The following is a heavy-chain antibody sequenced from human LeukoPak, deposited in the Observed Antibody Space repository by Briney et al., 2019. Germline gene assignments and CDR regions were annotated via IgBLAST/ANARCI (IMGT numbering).Heavy chain of an antibody. Sequence: EASVKVSCKASEYTFTTYAMHWVRQAPGQRLGWMGWINAGNGNTKYSQKFQGRVTITRDTSASTAYMELSSLRSEDTAVYYCARGGLYYGSGTYYFDYWGQGTLVTVSS. V-gene: IGHV1-3*01. CDR3: ARGGLYYGSGTYYFDY. CDR1: EYTFTTYA. D-gene: IGHD3-10*01. CDR2: INAGNGNT. J-gene: IGHJ4*02.